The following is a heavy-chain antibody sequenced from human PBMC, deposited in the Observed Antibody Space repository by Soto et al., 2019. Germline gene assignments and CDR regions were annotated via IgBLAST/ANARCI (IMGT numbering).Heavy chain of an antibody. D-gene: IGHD1-26*01. CDR3: ARVGPRRYFQH. V-gene: IGHV4-4*02. Sequence: SETLSLTCAVSSGSISSSNWWSWVRQPPGKGLEWIGEINHSGSTNYNPSLKSRVTISVDTSKNQFSLKLSSVTAADTAVYYGARVGPRRYFQHWGQGTLVTVSS. J-gene: IGHJ1*01. CDR2: INHSGST. CDR1: SGSISSSNW.